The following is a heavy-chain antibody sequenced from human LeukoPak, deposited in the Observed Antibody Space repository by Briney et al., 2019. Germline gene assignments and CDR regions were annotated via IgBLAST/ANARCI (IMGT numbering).Heavy chain of an antibody. CDR3: AILDTWFGIDY. CDR1: GYTFTSYA. V-gene: IGHV7-4-1*02. Sequence: ATVKVWCKASGYTFTSYAMNWVRQAPGQGLEWMGWINTNTGNPTYAQGFTGRFVFSLDTSVSTAYLQISSLKAEDTAVYYCAILDTWFGIDYWGQGTLVTVSS. CDR2: INTNTGNP. J-gene: IGHJ4*02. D-gene: IGHD3-10*01.